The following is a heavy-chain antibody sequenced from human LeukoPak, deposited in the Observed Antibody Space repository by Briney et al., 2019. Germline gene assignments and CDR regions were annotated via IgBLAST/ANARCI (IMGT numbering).Heavy chain of an antibody. CDR2: INHSGST. J-gene: IGHJ2*01. V-gene: IGHV4-34*01. Sequence: SETLSLTCAVYGGSFSGYYWSWIRQPPGKGLEWIGEINHSGSTNYNPSLKSRVTISVDTSKNQFSLKLSSVTAADTAVYYCASAGTLFWYFDLWGRGTLVTVSS. D-gene: IGHD1-1*01. CDR3: ASAGTLFWYFDL. CDR1: GGSFSGYY.